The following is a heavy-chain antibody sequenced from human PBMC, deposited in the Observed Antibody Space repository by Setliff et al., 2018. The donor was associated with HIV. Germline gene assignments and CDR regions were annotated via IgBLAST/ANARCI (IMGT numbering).Heavy chain of an antibody. CDR3: TRRRRAPGTEDLEAY. CDR1: GYTFTNYW. Sequence: PGESLKISCKASGYTFTNYWIGWVRQMPGKGLEWIGVIYPGDYVARYGPSFRGQVSISADVSITTAYLQWSSLKASDTAMYYCTRRRRAPGTEDLEAYWGQGTLVTVSS. J-gene: IGHJ4*02. V-gene: IGHV5-51*01. CDR2: IYPGDYVA. D-gene: IGHD1-26*01.